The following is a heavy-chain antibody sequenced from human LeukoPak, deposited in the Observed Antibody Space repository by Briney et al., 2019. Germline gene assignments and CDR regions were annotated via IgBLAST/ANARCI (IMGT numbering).Heavy chain of an antibody. CDR2: IYPGDSET. V-gene: IGHV5-51*01. CDR1: GYSFTIYS. CDR3: ARGSRHFDS. J-gene: IGHJ4*02. Sequence: GESLKISCKGSGYSFTIYSIGWVRQMPGKGLEWMGIIYPGDSETRYSPSFQGQVIISADKSLSIAYLQWNSLKASGTATYYCARGSRHFDSWGQGTQVIVSS.